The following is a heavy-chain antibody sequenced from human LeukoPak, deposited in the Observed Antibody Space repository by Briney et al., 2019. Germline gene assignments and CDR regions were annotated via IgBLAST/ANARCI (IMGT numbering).Heavy chain of an antibody. D-gene: IGHD3-10*01. V-gene: IGHV4-59*01. CDR2: NHNSGST. CDR3: ARELRAAFDS. Sequence: SETLSLTCTVSGGTIGSYYYSWIRQSPGKGLEWIGFNHNSGSTNYNPSLKNRVTISLDTSKNQFSLKLNSVTAADTAVYYCARELRAAFDSWGQGTMVTVSS. J-gene: IGHJ3*02. CDR1: GGTIGSYY.